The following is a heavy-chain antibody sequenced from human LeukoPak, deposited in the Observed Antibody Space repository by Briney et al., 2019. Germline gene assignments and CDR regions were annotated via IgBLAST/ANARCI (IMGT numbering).Heavy chain of an antibody. J-gene: IGHJ4*02. CDR3: SRESGAFCPFGY. Sequence: PSGTLSLTCDVSGGSISNTNWWSWVRPPPGEGLEWIGEFSLAGKTNYNPSLNGRVTMSLDYSSNQLSLKLTSVTAADTAIYYCSRESGAFCPFGYWGQGTLVIVPS. V-gene: IGHV4-4*02. CDR2: FSLAGKT. CDR1: GGSISNTNW. D-gene: IGHD1-26*01.